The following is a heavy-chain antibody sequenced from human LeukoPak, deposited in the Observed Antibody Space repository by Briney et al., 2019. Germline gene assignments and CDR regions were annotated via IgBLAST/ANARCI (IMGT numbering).Heavy chain of an antibody. CDR1: AGSISGSDYY. V-gene: IGHV4-31*03. CDR3: AREDWNDLIFDS. Sequence: KASETLSLTCSVSAGSISGSDYYWTWIRQHPGKGLEWIGYIDYRGSPIYNPSLKSRPAISVGTSDSEFTLKITSVTAADTAVYYCAREDWNDLIFDSWGQGILVTVSS. D-gene: IGHD1-1*01. CDR2: IDYRGSP. J-gene: IGHJ4*02.